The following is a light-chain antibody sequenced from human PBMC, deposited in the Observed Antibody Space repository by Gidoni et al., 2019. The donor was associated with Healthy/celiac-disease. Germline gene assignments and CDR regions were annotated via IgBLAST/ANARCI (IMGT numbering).Light chain of an antibody. CDR2: GAS. CDR1: PSVSSSD. CDR3: QQYGSSPQ. Sequence: EIVLTQSPGTLSLSPGESAALSCRASPSVSSSDLAWYQQKPGQAPRLLIYGASRRATGIPDRFSGSGSGTDFTLTISRLEPEDFAVYYCQQYGSSPQFGQGTKVEIK. J-gene: IGKJ1*01. V-gene: IGKV3-20*01.